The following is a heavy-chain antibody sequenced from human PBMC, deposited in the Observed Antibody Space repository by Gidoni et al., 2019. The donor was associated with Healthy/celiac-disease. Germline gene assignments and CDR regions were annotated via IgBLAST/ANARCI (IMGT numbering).Heavy chain of an antibody. CDR3: AKEVEEYSSSSQSYYYYYGMDV. CDR1: GFTFSSYG. J-gene: IGHJ6*02. D-gene: IGHD6-6*01. Sequence: QVQLVESGGGVVQPGRSLRLSCAASGFTFSSYGMHWVRQAPGKGLEWVAVISYDGSNKYYADSVKGRFTISRDNSKNTLYLQMNSLRAEDTAVYYCAKEVEEYSSSSQSYYYYYGMDVWGQGTTVTVSS. V-gene: IGHV3-30*18. CDR2: ISYDGSNK.